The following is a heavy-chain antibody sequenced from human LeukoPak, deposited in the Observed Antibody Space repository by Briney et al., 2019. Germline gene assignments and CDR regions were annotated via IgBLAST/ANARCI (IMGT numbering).Heavy chain of an antibody. CDR3: ARDKYYYDSSAYYYFDY. D-gene: IGHD3-22*01. CDR1: GVSISSYY. J-gene: IGHJ4*02. Sequence: SETLSLTCTVSGVSISSYYWSWIRQPAGKGLEWIGRIHTSGSTNYNPSLKSRVTMSVDTSKNQFSLKLSSVTAADTAVYYCARDKYYYDSSAYYYFDYWGQGTLVTVSS. V-gene: IGHV4-4*07. CDR2: IHTSGST.